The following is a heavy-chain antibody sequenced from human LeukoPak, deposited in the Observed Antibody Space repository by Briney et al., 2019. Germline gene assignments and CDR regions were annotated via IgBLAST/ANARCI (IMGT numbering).Heavy chain of an antibody. J-gene: IGHJ6*02. CDR1: GYNVITYR. D-gene: IGHD4-17*01. CDR2: IYPGDSDT. CDR3: ARSYGDYGMDV. Sequence: GESLKISCKGSGYNVITYRIGWVRQMPGKGLEWIGLIYPGDSDTRYSPSFQGQVTISADKSISTAYLQWSSLKASDSGMYYCARSYGDYGMDVWGQGTTVTVSS. V-gene: IGHV5-51*01.